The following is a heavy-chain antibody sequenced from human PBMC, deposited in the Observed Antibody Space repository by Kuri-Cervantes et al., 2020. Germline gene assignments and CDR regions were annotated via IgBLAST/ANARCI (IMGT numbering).Heavy chain of an antibody. CDR2: INPSGGST. D-gene: IGHD2-2*01. CDR3: ARVVSCSSRGTSCYFDY. CDR1: GYTFTSYY. J-gene: IGHJ4*02. V-gene: IGHV1-46*01. Sequence: ASVKVSCKASGYTFTSYYMHWVRQAPGQGLEWMGIINPSGGSTNYAQKFQGRVTITTDESTSTAYMELSSLRSEDTAVYYCARVVSCSSRGTSCYFDYWGQGTLVTVSS.